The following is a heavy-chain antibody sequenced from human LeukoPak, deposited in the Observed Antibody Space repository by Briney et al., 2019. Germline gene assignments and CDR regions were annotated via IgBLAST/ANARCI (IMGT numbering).Heavy chain of an antibody. CDR2: INHSGST. D-gene: IGHD3-10*01. V-gene: IGHV4-4*02. Sequence: SGTLSLTCTVSSDSISNSDWWGWVRQPPGRGLEWIGEINHSGSTNYNPSLKSRVTISVDASKNQFSLKLSSVTAADTAVYYCARHGYYYGSGGFDHWGQGTLVTVSS. CDR3: ARHGYYYGSGGFDH. J-gene: IGHJ4*02. CDR1: SDSISNSDW.